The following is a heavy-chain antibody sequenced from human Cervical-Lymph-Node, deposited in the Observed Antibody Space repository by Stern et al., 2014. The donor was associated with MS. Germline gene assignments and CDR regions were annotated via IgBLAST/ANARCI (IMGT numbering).Heavy chain of an antibody. J-gene: IGHJ4*01. D-gene: IGHD5-24*01. CDR3: ARGSDAYKLGNY. Sequence: QLQESGPGLVKPSETLSLTCTVSGGSINNYYWTWIRQPPGKGLEWIGSISTSGTTHYNPSLESRVTISVDTSKNQFSLTLNSVTSADTAIYNCARGSDAYKLGNYWGQGTLVAVSS. CDR1: GGSINNYY. CDR2: ISTSGTT. V-gene: IGHV4-4*08.